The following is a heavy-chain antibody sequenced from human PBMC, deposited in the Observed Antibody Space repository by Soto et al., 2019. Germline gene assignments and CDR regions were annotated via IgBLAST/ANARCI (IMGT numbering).Heavy chain of an antibody. Sequence: QVQLVESGGGVVQPGRSLRLSCAGSGFTFSSYAVHWVRQAPGKGLEWVAVISYDGSNKYYADSVKGRFTISRDNSKNTLYLQMNSLRAEDTAVYYCAREVDYWGQGTLVTVSS. CDR1: GFTFSSYA. CDR3: AREVDY. J-gene: IGHJ4*02. CDR2: ISYDGSNK. V-gene: IGHV3-30-3*01.